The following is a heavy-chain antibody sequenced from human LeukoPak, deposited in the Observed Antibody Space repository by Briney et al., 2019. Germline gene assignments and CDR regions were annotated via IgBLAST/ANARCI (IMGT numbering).Heavy chain of an antibody. D-gene: IGHD4-17*01. CDR2: GFYSGSA. Sequence: SETLSLTCTVSGGSISSSSYYWGWIRQPPGKGLEWIGSGFYSGSAYHNPFLKSRVTISVDTSKNQFSLNLSSVTAADTAVYYCARLRGAMTPVTSDFDYWGQGTLVTVSS. J-gene: IGHJ4*02. CDR1: GGSISSSSYY. CDR3: ARLRGAMTPVTSDFDY. V-gene: IGHV4-39*01.